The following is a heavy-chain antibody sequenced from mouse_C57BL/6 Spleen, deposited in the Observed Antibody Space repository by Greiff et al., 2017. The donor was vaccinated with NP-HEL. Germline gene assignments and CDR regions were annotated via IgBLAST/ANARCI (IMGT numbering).Heavy chain of an antibody. D-gene: IGHD2-1*01. Sequence: DVQLVESGGGLVQSGRSLRLSCATSGFTFSDFYMEWVRQAPGKGLEWIAASRNKANDYTTEYSASVKGRFIVSRDTSQSILYLQMNALRAEDTAIYYCARDDGNYSFAYWGQGTLVTVSA. CDR3: ARDDGNYSFAY. CDR1: GFTFSDFY. CDR2: SRNKANDYTT. V-gene: IGHV7-1*01. J-gene: IGHJ3*01.